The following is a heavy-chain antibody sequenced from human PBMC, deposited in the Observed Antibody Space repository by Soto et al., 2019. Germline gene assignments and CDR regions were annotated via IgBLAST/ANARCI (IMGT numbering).Heavy chain of an antibody. Sequence: QVQLQESGPGLVKPSQTLSLTCTVSGGSISTGGYYWSWIRQYPGKGLEWIGYIYYTGSAHYNPSLXXXVXXAADTSNNHSSLKLTSVTAADTAVYYCARGRSDIAVVPVDFWGPGTLVSVSS. CDR3: ARGRSDIAVVPVDF. CDR1: GGSISTGGYY. CDR2: IYYTGSA. V-gene: IGHV4-31*03. D-gene: IGHD2-2*01. J-gene: IGHJ4*02.